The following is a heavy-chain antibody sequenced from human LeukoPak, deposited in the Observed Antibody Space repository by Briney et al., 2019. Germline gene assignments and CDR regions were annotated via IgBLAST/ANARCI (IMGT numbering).Heavy chain of an antibody. CDR2: ISASGSTI. CDR3: AKGHGDWGGNYLDH. J-gene: IGHJ4*02. V-gene: IGHV3-23*01. CDR1: GFTVSSNY. D-gene: IGHD4-17*01. Sequence: PGGSLRLSCAASGFTVSSNYMSWVRQAPGKGLEWVSDISASGSTIHYADSVKGRFTVSRDNSKNTVFLQMISLRVEDTALYHCAKGHGDWGGNYLDHWGQGTHVTVSS.